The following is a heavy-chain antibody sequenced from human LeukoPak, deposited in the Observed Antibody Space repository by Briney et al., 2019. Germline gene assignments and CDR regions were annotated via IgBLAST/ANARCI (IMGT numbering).Heavy chain of an antibody. D-gene: IGHD6-19*01. Sequence: ASVKVSCKASGYSFSTHWMHWVRQAPGQGLEWMGIINPSGGFTSYAQKLQGRVTVTRDMSTSTVYMELSNLRSEDTAVYYCARSPIARVAATTPYYIDVWGKGTTITISS. CDR2: INPSGGFT. V-gene: IGHV1-46*01. J-gene: IGHJ6*03. CDR3: ARSPIARVAATTPYYIDV. CDR1: GYSFSTHW.